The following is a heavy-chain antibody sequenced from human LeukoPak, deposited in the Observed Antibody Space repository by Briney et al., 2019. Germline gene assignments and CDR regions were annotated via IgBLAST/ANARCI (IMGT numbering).Heavy chain of an antibody. V-gene: IGHV4-34*01. J-gene: IGHJ5*02. CDR2: INHSGST. CDR3: ARGRTVGAYNWFDP. Sequence: SETLSLTCVVYSGSFSGCYWSWIRQSPGKGLEWIGEINHSGSTNYNPSLKSRVTISVDTSKNNFSLRVSSVTAADTAVYYCARGRTVGAYNWFDPWGQGTLVTVSS. D-gene: IGHD1-26*01. CDR1: SGSFSGCY.